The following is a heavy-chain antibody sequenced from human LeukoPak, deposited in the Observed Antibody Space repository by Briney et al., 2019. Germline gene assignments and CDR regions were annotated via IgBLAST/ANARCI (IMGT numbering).Heavy chain of an antibody. CDR3: ARESRGYRYGYYYYYDMDV. V-gene: IGHV1-18*01. CDR2: ISAYNGNI. CDR1: GYSFTSYG. Sequence: PGASVNVSCKASGYSFTSYGISWVRQAPGQGLQWMGWISAYNGNINYAQKLQGRVTMTTDTSTSTAYMELRSLRFDDTAVYYCARESRGYRYGYYYYYDMDVWGQGTTVTVSS. D-gene: IGHD5-18*01. J-gene: IGHJ6*02.